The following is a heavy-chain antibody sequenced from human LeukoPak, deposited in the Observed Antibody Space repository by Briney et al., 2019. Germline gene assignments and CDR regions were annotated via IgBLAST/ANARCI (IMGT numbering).Heavy chain of an antibody. Sequence: SGTLSLTCTVSGSSIRSSSYHWGWVRQPPGKGLEWIGNIHYSGSTSYNPSLKSRVTLSVDTSKNQFSLKLSSVTAADTAVFYCARLTGRDTSDWPYFHYWGQGALVTVSS. D-gene: IGHD2-2*01. V-gene: IGHV4-39*01. J-gene: IGHJ4*01. CDR1: GSSIRSSSYH. CDR3: ARLTGRDTSDWPYFHY. CDR2: IHYSGST.